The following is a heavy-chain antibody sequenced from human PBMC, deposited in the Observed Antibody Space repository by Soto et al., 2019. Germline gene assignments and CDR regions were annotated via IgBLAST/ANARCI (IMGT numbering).Heavy chain of an antibody. CDR3: ARDLGRHCSCTSCYDGLGEAFDI. CDR2: IIPILGIA. CDR1: GGTFSSYT. V-gene: IGHV1-69*04. Sequence: SVKVSCKASGGTFSSYTISWVRQAPGQGLEWMGRIIPILGIANYAQKFQGRVTITADKSTSTAYMELSSLRSEDTAVYYCARDLGRHCSCTSCYDGLGEAFDIWG. D-gene: IGHD2-2*01. J-gene: IGHJ3*02.